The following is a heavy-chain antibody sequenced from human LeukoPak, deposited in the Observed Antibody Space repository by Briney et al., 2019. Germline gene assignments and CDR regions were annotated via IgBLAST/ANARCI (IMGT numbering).Heavy chain of an antibody. Sequence: SETLSLTCAVYGGSFSGYYWSWIRRPPGRGLEWIGEINHSGSTNYNPSLKSRVTISVDTSKNQFSLRLNSVTAADTAVYYCARRPLGGMDVWGQGTKVTVSS. CDR3: ARRPLGGMDV. CDR2: INHSGST. V-gene: IGHV4-34*01. D-gene: IGHD7-27*01. J-gene: IGHJ6*02. CDR1: GGSFSGYY.